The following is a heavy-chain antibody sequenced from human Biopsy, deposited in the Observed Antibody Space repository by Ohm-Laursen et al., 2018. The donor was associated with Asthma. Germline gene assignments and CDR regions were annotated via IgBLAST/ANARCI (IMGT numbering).Heavy chain of an antibody. CDR2: ISFDGSNK. CDR1: GFTFSHYN. Sequence: SLRLSCAASGFTFSHYNMNWVRQAPGKGLDWVAVISFDGSNKNYTDSVKGRFTISRDDSRNTLHLQMNSLRAEDTAVYYCAKDVFPGWELRRGPDYWGQGTLVTVSS. J-gene: IGHJ4*02. CDR3: AKDVFPGWELRRGPDY. D-gene: IGHD1-26*01. V-gene: IGHV3-30*18.